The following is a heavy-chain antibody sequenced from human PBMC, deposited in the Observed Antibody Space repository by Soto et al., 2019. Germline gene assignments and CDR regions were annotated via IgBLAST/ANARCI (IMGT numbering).Heavy chain of an antibody. CDR3: AGPVYSFEDY. CDR1: GFTFSSFA. Sequence: PWGSLRLACAASGFTFSSFALSRVRQAPGKGVEWVSAISGSGDGTDYADSVKGRFTISRDNSKNTLYLQMNSLRAEDTAVYYCAGPVYSFEDYCGQGVLVTVSS. CDR2: ISGSGDGT. D-gene: IGHD5-18*01. V-gene: IGHV3-23*01. J-gene: IGHJ4*02.